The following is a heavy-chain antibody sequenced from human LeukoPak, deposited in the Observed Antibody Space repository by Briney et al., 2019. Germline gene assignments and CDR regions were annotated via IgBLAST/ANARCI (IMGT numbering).Heavy chain of an antibody. CDR2: FDPEDGET. Sequence: GASVKVSCKVSGYTLTELSMHWVRQAPGRGLEWMGGFDPEDGETIYAQKFQGRVTMTEDTSTDTAYMELSSLRSEDTAVYYCATGGHDFGVVIMYYFDYWGQGTLVTVSS. CDR1: GYTLTELS. D-gene: IGHD3-3*01. V-gene: IGHV1-24*01. J-gene: IGHJ4*02. CDR3: ATGGHDFGVVIMYYFDY.